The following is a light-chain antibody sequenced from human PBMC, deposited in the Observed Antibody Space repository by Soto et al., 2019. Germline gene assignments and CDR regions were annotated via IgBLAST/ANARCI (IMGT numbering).Light chain of an antibody. CDR2: KAS. V-gene: IGKV1-5*03. Sequence: DIQMTQSPSTLSASVEARVPITCRASQSIGDLLAWYQQKPGEAPKLLIYKASYLESGVPSRFSGSGSGTEFTLTISSVEPEDFAVYICQQRSNWPPTFGQGTRLEIK. CDR3: QQRSNWPPT. J-gene: IGKJ5*01. CDR1: QSIGDL.